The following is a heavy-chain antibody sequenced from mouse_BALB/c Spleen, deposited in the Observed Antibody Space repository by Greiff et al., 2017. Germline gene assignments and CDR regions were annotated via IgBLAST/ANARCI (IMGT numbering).Heavy chain of an antibody. V-gene: IGHV1-15*01. CDR2: IDPETGGT. Sequence: QVQLKQSGAELVRPGASVTLSCKASGYTFTDYEMHWVKQTPVHGLEWIGAIDPETGGTAYNQKFKGKATLTADKSSSTAYMELRSLTSEDSAVYYCTRWGVITTVVAGGDVWGAGTTVTVSA. CDR3: TRWGVITTVVAGGDV. J-gene: IGHJ1*01. D-gene: IGHD1-1*01. CDR1: GYTFTDYE.